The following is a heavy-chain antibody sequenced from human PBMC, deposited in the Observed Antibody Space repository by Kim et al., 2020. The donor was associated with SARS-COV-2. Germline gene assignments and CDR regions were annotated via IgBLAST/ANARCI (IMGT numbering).Heavy chain of an antibody. Sequence: SETLSLTCTVSGDSISDYYWNWIRQPPGKRLEWIGYIHYSGFTNYNPSLKSRITISISTSRNEFSLKLSSVTAADTAVYSCARHSRSSALWGQGTLVTVS. CDR1: GDSISDYY. CDR2: IHYSGFT. D-gene: IGHD6-13*01. V-gene: IGHV4-59*08. J-gene: IGHJ4*02. CDR3: ARHSRSSAL.